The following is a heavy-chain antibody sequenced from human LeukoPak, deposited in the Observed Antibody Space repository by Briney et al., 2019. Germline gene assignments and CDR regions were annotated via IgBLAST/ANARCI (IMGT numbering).Heavy chain of an antibody. CDR2: IYYSGST. CDR3: AREVGATTS. J-gene: IGHJ4*02. CDR1: GGPVSSGSYY. D-gene: IGHD1-26*01. V-gene: IGHV4-61*01. Sequence: SETLSLTCTVSGGPVSSGSYYWSWIRQPPGKGLEWIGYIYYSGSTNYNPSLKSRVTISVDTSKNQFSLKLSSATAADTAVYYCAREVGATTSWGQGALVTVSS.